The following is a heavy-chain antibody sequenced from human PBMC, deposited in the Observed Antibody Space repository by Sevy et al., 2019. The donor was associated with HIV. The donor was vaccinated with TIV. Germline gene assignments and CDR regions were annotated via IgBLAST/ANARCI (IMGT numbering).Heavy chain of an antibody. CDR3: VREGLGGFSYSLDC. J-gene: IGHJ4*02. D-gene: IGHD5-18*01. CDR2: ISSSGSST. Sequence: GGSLRLSCTASGFTFSSYDMNWVRQAPGKGLEWVSKISSSGSSTYYADSVKGRFTISRDNAKNSLNLQMNSLRAEDTAVYYCVREGLGGFSYSLDCWGQGTLVTVSS. V-gene: IGHV3-48*03. CDR1: GFTFSSYD.